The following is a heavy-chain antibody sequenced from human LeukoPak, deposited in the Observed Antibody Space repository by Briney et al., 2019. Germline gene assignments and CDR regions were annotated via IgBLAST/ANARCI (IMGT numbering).Heavy chain of an antibody. D-gene: IGHD3-22*01. J-gene: IGHJ4*02. Sequence: GGSLRLSCAASGFTFSSCAMHWVRQAPGKGLEWVAVISNDGSKKYYVDSVKGRFTISRDDSKNTLYLQMNSLRTEDTAIYYCAVNYDSSGYTVFWGQGSLVTVSS. CDR2: ISNDGSKK. CDR1: GFTFSSCA. V-gene: IGHV3-30-3*01. CDR3: AVNYDSSGYTVF.